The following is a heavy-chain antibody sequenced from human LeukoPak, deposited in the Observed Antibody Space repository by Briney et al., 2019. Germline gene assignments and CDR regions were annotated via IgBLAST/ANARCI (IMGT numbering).Heavy chain of an antibody. D-gene: IGHD3-10*01. CDR3: ARLGGYYGSRRLGWFDP. V-gene: IGHV3-7*01. CDR2: IKQDGSEK. J-gene: IGHJ5*02. Sequence: GGSLRLSCAASGFTVSSNYMSWVRQAPGKGLEWVANIKQDGSEKYYVDSVKGRFTISRDNAKNSLYLQMNSLRAEDTAVYYCARLGGYYGSRRLGWFDPWGQGTLVTVSS. CDR1: GFTVSSNY.